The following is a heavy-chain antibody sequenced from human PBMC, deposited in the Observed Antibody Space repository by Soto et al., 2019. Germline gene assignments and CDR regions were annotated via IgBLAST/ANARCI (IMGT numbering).Heavy chain of an antibody. Sequence: PSETLSLTCTVSGGSISSGGYYWSWIRQHPGKGLEWIGYIYYSGSTYYNPSLKSRVTISVDTSKNQFSLKLSSVTAADTAVYYCARDHYYYDSSGYYFRSKHNWLDPWGQGTLVTVSS. CDR3: ARDHYYYDSSGYYFRSKHNWLDP. CDR2: IYYSGST. V-gene: IGHV4-31*03. CDR1: GGSISSGGYY. D-gene: IGHD3-22*01. J-gene: IGHJ5*02.